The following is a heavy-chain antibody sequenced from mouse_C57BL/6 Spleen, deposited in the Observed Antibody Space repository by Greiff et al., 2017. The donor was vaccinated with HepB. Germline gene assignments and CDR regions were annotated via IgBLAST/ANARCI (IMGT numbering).Heavy chain of an antibody. CDR2: IRSKSSNSAT. V-gene: IGHV10-3*01. CDR3: VRDGGLRAWLAY. CDR1: GFTFNTYA. J-gene: IGHJ3*01. Sequence: EVQLVQSGGGLVQPKGSLKLSCAASGFTFNTYAMHWVRQAPGKGLEWVARIRSKSSNSATYYAYSVKDRFTISRDDSQSTLYLQMNNLKTADTAMYYCVRDGGLRAWLAYWGQGTLVTVSA. D-gene: IGHD2-4*01.